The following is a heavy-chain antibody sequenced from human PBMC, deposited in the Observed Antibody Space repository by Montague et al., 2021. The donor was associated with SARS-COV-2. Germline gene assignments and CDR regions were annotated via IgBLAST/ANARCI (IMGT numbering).Heavy chain of an antibody. Sequence: SETLSLTCSVSGNSLSNSRYFWGWIRQPPRKGLEWIGSFDFGGKFLYNSSLESRVTISVDTSKNQFSLQLSAVTASDTAVYYCARHSGGSEVAGLDYWGQGILVTVSS. CDR1: GNSLSNSRYF. J-gene: IGHJ4*02. CDR3: ARHSGGSEVAGLDY. D-gene: IGHD6-19*01. CDR2: FDFGGKF. V-gene: IGHV4-39*01.